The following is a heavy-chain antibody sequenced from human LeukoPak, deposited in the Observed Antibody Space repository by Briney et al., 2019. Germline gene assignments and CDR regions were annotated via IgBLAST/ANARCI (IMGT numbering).Heavy chain of an antibody. Sequence: LRLSCAASGFTFRDHYMSWIRQPPGKGLEWIGSIYHSGSTYYNPSLKSRVTISVDTSKNQFSLKLSSVTAADTAVYYCARAWGDIVVVVAAIGDQDAFDIWGQGTMVTVSS. D-gene: IGHD2-15*01. V-gene: IGHV4-38-2*01. CDR1: GFTFRDHY. CDR2: IYHSGST. J-gene: IGHJ3*02. CDR3: ARAWGDIVVVVAAIGDQDAFDI.